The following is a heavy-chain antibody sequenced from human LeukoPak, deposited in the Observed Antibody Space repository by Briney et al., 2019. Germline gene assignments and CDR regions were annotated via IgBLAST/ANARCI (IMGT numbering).Heavy chain of an antibody. V-gene: IGHV3-30*18. CDR1: GFTFSRNG. CDR3: AKGEGYGDYHFSY. J-gene: IGHJ4*02. CDR2: ISYDGTNK. D-gene: IGHD4-17*01. Sequence: PGRSLRLSCAASGFTFSRNGMHWVRQAPGKGLEWVAVISYDGTNKYYADSVKGRFTISRDNSKNTLYLQMNSLRAEDTAVYYCAKGEGYGDYHFSYWGQGNLVTVSS.